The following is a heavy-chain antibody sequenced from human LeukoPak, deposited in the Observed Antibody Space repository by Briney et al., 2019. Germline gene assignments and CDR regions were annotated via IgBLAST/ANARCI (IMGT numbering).Heavy chain of an antibody. V-gene: IGHV3-9*01. J-gene: IGHJ4*02. CDR3: AKDSGYDLSAFDY. Sequence: PGRSLRLSCAASGFTFYDYAMHWVRHAPGKGLEWVSGISWNSGSIGYADSVKGRFTISRDNAKNSLYLQMNSLRAEDTALYYCAKDSGYDLSAFDYWGQGTLVTVSS. D-gene: IGHD5-12*01. CDR2: ISWNSGSI. CDR1: GFTFYDYA.